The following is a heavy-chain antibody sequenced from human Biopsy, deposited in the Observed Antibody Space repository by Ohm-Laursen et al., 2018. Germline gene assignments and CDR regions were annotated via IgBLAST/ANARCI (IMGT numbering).Heavy chain of an antibody. CDR1: GFTFENYA. CDR2: ISWNSGSV. V-gene: IGHV3-9*01. J-gene: IGHJ4*02. CDR3: AKASGYSSGWPIDY. D-gene: IGHD6-19*01. Sequence: SLRLSCAASGFTFENYAMNWVRQAPGKGLEWVSGISWNSGSVVYADSVKGRFTISRDNAKNSLYLQMHSLRVEDTAFYYCAKASGYSSGWPIDYWGQGNLVTVSS.